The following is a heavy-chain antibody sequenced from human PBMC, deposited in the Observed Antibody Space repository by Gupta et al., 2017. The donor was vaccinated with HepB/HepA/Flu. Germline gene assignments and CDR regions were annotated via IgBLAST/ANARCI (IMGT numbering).Heavy chain of an antibody. J-gene: IGHJ5*01. CDR1: GFTFSSYA. V-gene: IGHV3-23*01. CDR3: AKDTRGYSYGYGDS. Sequence: EVQLLESGGDLVQPGGSLRLSCAASGFTFSSYAMNWARQAPGNGLEWVSAISASGSTYYTDSVKGRFTISRDNSKNTLYLQMNSLRAEDTAVYYCAKDTRGYSYGYGDSWCQGTLVTVSS. D-gene: IGHD5-18*01. CDR2: ISASGST.